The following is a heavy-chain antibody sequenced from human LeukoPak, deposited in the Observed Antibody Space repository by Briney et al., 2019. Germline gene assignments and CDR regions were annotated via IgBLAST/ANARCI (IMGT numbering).Heavy chain of an antibody. J-gene: IGHJ5*02. CDR1: RYTFTGYY. CDR2: INPNSGAT. Sequence: GASVKVSCKASRYTFTGYYMHWVRQAPGQGLEWMGWINPNSGATNYAQKFQGRVTMTRDTSITTAYMELSRLKSDDAAVYYCARVLAPIVVVPAAIAWFDPWGQGTLVTVSS. V-gene: IGHV1-2*02. D-gene: IGHD2-2*02. CDR3: ARVLAPIVVVPAAIAWFDP.